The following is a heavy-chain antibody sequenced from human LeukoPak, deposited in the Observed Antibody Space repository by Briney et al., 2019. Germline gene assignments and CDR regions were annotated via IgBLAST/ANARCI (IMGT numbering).Heavy chain of an antibody. V-gene: IGHV1-18*01. Sequence: GASVKVSCKASGYTFTSYGISWVRQAPGQGLEWMGWISAYNGNTNYAQKLQGRVTMTTDTSTSTAYMELRSLRSDDTAVYYCASVTQGPTSDSHGMDVWGQGTTVTVSS. CDR3: ASVTQGPTSDSHGMDV. D-gene: IGHD1-14*01. CDR1: GYTFTSYG. CDR2: ISAYNGNT. J-gene: IGHJ6*02.